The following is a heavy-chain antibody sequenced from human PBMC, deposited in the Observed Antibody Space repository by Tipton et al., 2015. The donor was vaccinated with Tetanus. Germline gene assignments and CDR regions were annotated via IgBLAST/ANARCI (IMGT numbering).Heavy chain of an antibody. CDR2: IYQTGTT. CDR1: GASFSSGDYY. CDR3: ARANYDFPKKGPFDS. Sequence: TLSLTCTVSGASFSSGDYYWSWIRKPPGKDLEWIGYIYQTGTTYYNPSLKGRVTISMDRSNTQFSLKLTSVTAADTAVYYCARANYDFPKKGPFDSWGQGTLVIVSS. D-gene: IGHD3-3*01. J-gene: IGHJ4*02. V-gene: IGHV4-30-4*01.